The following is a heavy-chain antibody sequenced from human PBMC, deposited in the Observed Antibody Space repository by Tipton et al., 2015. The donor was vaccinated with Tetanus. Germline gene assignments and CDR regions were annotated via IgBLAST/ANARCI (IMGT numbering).Heavy chain of an antibody. D-gene: IGHD3-3*01. CDR3: ARANYDFPKKGPFDS. J-gene: IGHJ4*02. CDR2: ISNSGRT. CDR1: GVSVRSYY. V-gene: IGHV4-59*02. Sequence: TLSLTCTVSGVSVRSYYWSWIRQSPGKGLEWLAYISNSGRTNSNYSLKSRITISQDKSKNQFSLRLTSVTAADTAVYYCARANYDFPKKGPFDSWGPGSLVIVS.